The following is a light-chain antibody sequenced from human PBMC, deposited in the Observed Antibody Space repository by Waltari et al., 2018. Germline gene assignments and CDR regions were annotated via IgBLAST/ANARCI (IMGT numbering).Light chain of an antibody. CDR2: GAS. J-gene: IGKJ2*01. V-gene: IGKV3-15*01. CDR3: QQYHNWPYT. Sequence: EILMTQSPATLSVSPGERATLSCRASQSLSTNLAWHQQHPGQAPRLLIYGASTRATGVPARFSGSRSGTEFTLIISSLQSEDFALYYCQQYHNWPYTFGQGTKLEIK. CDR1: QSLSTN.